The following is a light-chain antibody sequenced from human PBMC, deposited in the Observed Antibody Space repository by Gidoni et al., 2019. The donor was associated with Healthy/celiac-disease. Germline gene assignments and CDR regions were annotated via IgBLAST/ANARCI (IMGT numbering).Light chain of an antibody. V-gene: IGLV1-40*01. J-gene: IGLJ2*01. CDR1: SSNIGAGYD. CDR2: GNS. Sequence: QSVLTQPPSVSGAPGQRLTIPCTGSSSNIGAGYDVHWYQQLPGTAPKLLIYGNSNRPSGVPDRFSGSKSGTSASLAITGLQAEDEADYYCQSYDSSLSGVVFGGGTKLTVL. CDR3: QSYDSSLSGVV.